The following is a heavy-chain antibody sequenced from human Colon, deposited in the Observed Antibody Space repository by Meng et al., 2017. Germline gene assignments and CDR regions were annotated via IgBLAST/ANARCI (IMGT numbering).Heavy chain of an antibody. CDR2: IHHSGDT. CDR1: GGSVTSSY. Sequence: SETLSLTCTVSGGSVTSSYWNWRRQSPEKGLEWIGYIHHSGDTKKNPSLKSRVSMSVDTSKNQFFLWMTSVTAADTAVYYCARWGGTVRGYDVLGQGTLVTVSS. CDR3: ARWGGTVRGYDV. D-gene: IGHD1-14*01. V-gene: IGHV4-59*02. J-gene: IGHJ3*01.